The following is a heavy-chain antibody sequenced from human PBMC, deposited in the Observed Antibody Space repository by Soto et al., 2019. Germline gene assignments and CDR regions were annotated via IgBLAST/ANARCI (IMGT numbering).Heavy chain of an antibody. CDR1: GGSVSVYY. V-gene: IGHV4-59*02. CDR3: ARGVGSSPPRY. CDR2: IYDTGSP. Sequence: PSETLSLTCTISGGSVSVYYWSWIRQPPGQALEWIGYIYDTGSPYYYPALRSRVSISADTSKNQISLKLTSATAADTAVYYCARGVGSSPPRYWGRGTLVTSPQ. J-gene: IGHJ4*02. D-gene: IGHD1-26*01.